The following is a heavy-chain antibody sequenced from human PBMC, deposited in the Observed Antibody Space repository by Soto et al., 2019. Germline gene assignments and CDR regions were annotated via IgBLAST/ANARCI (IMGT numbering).Heavy chain of an antibody. CDR3: ARLGLRYFDWLSTNPGYYYYMDV. Sequence: GESLKISCKGAGVTFSNHWIGWVRQMPGKGLEWMGIIYPGDSDTRYSPSFQGQVTISADKSISTAYLQWSSLKASDTAMYYCARLGLRYFDWLSTNPGYYYYMDVWGKGTTVTVSS. CDR1: GVTFSNHW. J-gene: IGHJ6*03. CDR2: IYPGDSDT. D-gene: IGHD3-9*01. V-gene: IGHV5-51*01.